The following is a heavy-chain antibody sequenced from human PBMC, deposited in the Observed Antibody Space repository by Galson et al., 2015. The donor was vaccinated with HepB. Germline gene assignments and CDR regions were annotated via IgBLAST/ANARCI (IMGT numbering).Heavy chain of an antibody. V-gene: IGHV4-39*07. D-gene: IGHD3-3*01. CDR1: GGSISNSIYY. CDR2: IYYSGST. J-gene: IGHJ5*02. CDR3: ARVSLFRAGFDP. Sequence: LSLTCTVSGGSISNSIYYWGWIRQPPGKGLEWIGSIYYSGSTYYNPSLKSRVTISVDTSKNQFSLKLSSVTAADTAVYYCARVSLFRAGFDPWGQGTLVTVSS.